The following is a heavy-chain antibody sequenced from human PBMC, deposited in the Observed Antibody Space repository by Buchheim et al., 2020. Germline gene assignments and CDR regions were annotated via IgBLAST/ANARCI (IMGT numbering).Heavy chain of an antibody. CDR3: ARGMAVFDF. Sequence: EVQLLDSGGGLVQPGGSLRLSCVASGLTFSTYGLSWVRQAPGKGLECVSTISGSGGSTYYADSVQGRFTISRDNSKNTLHLPMNSLRAEDTAVYYCARGMAVFDFWGQGTL. CDR2: ISGSGGST. D-gene: IGHD5-24*01. J-gene: IGHJ4*02. CDR1: GLTFSTYG. V-gene: IGHV3-23*01.